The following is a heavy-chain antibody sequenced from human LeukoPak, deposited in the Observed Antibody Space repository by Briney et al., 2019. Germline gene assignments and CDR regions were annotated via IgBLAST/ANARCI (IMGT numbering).Heavy chain of an antibody. J-gene: IGHJ3*02. D-gene: IGHD6-19*01. CDR1: GFTFSSYE. CDR2: ISSSGSTI. CDR3: ARGFGVAVAGRAFDS. V-gene: IGHV3-48*03. Sequence: GGSLRLSCAASGFTFSSYEMNWVRQAPGKGLEWVSYISSSGSTIYYADSVKGRFTISRDNAKNSLYLQMNSLRAEDTAVYYCARGFGVAVAGRAFDSGGQGTMVTVSA.